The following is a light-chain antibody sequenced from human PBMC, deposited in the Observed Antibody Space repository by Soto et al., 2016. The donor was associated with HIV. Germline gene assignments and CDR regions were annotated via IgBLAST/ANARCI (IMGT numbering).Light chain of an antibody. V-gene: IGLV3-1*01. Sequence: SYELTQPPSMSVSPGQTATITCSGHKLGDKFASWYQQKLGQSPMLVIYQDNRQPSGIPERFSGSNSGNTATLTISGTQTMDEADYYCQAWDNRVVFGGGTKLTVL. J-gene: IGLJ3*02. CDR1: KLGDKF. CDR3: QAWDNRVV. CDR2: QDN.